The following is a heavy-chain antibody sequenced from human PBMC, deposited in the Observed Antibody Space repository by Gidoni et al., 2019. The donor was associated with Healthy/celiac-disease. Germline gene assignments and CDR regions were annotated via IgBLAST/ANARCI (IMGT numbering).Heavy chain of an antibody. CDR3: ARGAPPRYIVVVPAAMKDYYYGMDV. CDR2: INHSGST. D-gene: IGHD2-2*01. J-gene: IGHJ6*02. CDR1: GGSFSGYY. Sequence: QVQLQPWGAGLLKPSETLSLPFAVYGGSFSGYYLSLIRQPPGKGLEWIGEINHSGSTNYNPSLKSRVTISVDKSKNQCSLKLSSVTAADTAVYYCARGAPPRYIVVVPAAMKDYYYGMDVWGQGTTVTVSS. V-gene: IGHV4-34*01.